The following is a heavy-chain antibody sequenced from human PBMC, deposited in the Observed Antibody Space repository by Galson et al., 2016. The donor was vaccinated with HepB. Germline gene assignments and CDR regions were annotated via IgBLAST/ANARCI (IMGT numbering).Heavy chain of an antibody. V-gene: IGHV3-23*01. CDR3: AGGCSGGIECGFDP. J-gene: IGHJ5*02. D-gene: IGHD2-15*01. CDR1: GFSFSTYA. Sequence: SLRLSCAGSGFSFSTYAMSWVRQAPGKGLEWVSGIRGSGGGIDYADSVKGRFTISRDNSKNTLYLQMSSLRAEDTAVNYCAGGCSGGIECGFDPWGQGTLATVSA. CDR2: IRGSGGGI.